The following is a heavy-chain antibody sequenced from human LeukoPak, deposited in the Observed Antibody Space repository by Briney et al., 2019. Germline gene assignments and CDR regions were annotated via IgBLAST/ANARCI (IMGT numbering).Heavy chain of an antibody. V-gene: IGHV3-21*01. CDR1: GFTFSSYS. CDR2: ISSSSSYI. Sequence: SGGSLRLSCAASGFTFSSYSMNSVRQAPGKGLEWVSSISSSSSYIYYADSVKGRFTISRDNAKNSLYLQMNSLRAEDTAVYYCARGRTVAGTDYWGQGTLVTVSS. J-gene: IGHJ4*02. D-gene: IGHD6-19*01. CDR3: ARGRTVAGTDY.